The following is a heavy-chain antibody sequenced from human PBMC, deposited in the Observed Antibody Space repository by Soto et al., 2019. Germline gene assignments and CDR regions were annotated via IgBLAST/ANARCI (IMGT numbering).Heavy chain of an antibody. CDR3: ATVNYYDSSGYRTLDY. Sequence: SETLSLTCTVSGGSISSGDYYWSWIRQPPGKGLEWIGYIYYSGSTDYNPSLKSRVTISVDTSKNQFSLKLSSVTAADTAVYYCATVNYYDSSGYRTLDYWGQGTLVTVSS. D-gene: IGHD3-22*01. CDR1: GGSISSGDYY. J-gene: IGHJ4*02. CDR2: IYYSGST. V-gene: IGHV4-30-4*01.